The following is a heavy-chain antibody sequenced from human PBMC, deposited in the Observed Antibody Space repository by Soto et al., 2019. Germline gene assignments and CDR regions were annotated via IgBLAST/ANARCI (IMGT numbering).Heavy chain of an antibody. CDR2: VSAYNGNT. CDR3: SRGGSSWQPHEDS. CDR1: GFTFTSYG. Sequence: QVQLVQSGAEVKKPGASMKVSCKASGFTFTSYGISWVRQAPGQGLEWMGWVSAYNGNTHYAQKRQGRVTMTTDTPTTTAYMEMRSLRSDDTAVYYCSRGGSSWQPHEDSWGQGTLVTVSS. J-gene: IGHJ4*02. D-gene: IGHD6-13*01. V-gene: IGHV1-18*01.